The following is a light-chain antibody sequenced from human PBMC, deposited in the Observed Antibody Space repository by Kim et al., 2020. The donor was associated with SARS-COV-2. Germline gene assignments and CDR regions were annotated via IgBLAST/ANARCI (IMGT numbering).Light chain of an antibody. CDR2: GAS. CDR1: QSISSRY. Sequence: LAPGEADTLSCRTSQSISSRYLAWYQQRPGQAPGLLIYGASSRASGIPDRFSGSGSGTDFTLTISRLEPEDFAVYYCQQYGSSPYTFGQGTKLEI. V-gene: IGKV3-20*01. J-gene: IGKJ2*01. CDR3: QQYGSSPYT.